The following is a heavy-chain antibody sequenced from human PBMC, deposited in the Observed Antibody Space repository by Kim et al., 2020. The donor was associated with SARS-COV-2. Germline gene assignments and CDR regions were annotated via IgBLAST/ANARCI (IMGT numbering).Heavy chain of an antibody. V-gene: IGHV3-11*05. CDR1: GFTFSDYY. Sequence: GGSLRLSCAASGFTFSDYYMSWIRQAPGKGLEWVSYISSSSSYTNYADSVKGRFTISRDNAKNSLYLQMNSLRAEDTAVYYCARESSFGSRWPRAWYYFDYWGQGTLVTVSS. D-gene: IGHD5-18*01. CDR2: ISSSSSYT. J-gene: IGHJ4*02. CDR3: ARESSFGSRWPRAWYYFDY.